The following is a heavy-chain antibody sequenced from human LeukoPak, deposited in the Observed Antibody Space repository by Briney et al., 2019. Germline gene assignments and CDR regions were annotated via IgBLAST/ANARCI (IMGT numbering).Heavy chain of an antibody. Sequence: PSETLSLTCTVSGGSISSYYWSWVRQPPGKGLEWIGYIYTSGSTNYNPSLKRRVTISVDTSKKQFSLKLSSGTAAETAVSYCARPGYCSSTSCYPFNPWGQGTLVTVSS. J-gene: IGHJ5*02. D-gene: IGHD2-2*01. CDR1: GGSISSYY. V-gene: IGHV4-4*09. CDR3: ARPGYCSSTSCYPFNP. CDR2: IYTSGST.